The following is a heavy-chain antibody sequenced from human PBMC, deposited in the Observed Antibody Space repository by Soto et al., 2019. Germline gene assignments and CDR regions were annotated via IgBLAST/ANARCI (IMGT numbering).Heavy chain of an antibody. J-gene: IGHJ6*03. CDR1: GFILSDCA. V-gene: IGHV3-48*01. Sequence: GGSLRLSCATSGFILSDCAMNWVRQAPGKGLEWVSYISSSSSVIDYADSVKGRFTVSRDNARNSLYLQMNSLRAEDTAVYYCACDLSWGSNWYYYMDVWGKGTTVTVSS. D-gene: IGHD7-27*01. CDR3: ACDLSWGSNWYYYMDV. CDR2: ISSSSSVI.